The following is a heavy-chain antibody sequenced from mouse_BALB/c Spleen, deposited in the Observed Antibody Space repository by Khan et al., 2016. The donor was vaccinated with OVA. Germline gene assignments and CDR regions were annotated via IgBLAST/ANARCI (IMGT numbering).Heavy chain of an antibody. Sequence: MKQYGAELARPGASVKMSCKASGYTFTSYTIHWIKKRPGQGLEWIGYINPSNGYTNYNQKFKDKATLTTDKSSTTAYLQLSSLTSDDSAVYNCGRDGAYHRNDGWFAYWGQGTLVTVSA. CDR2: INPSNGYT. V-gene: IGHV1-4*01. D-gene: IGHD2-14*01. CDR3: GRDGAYHRNDGWFAY. CDR1: GYTFTSYT. J-gene: IGHJ3*01.